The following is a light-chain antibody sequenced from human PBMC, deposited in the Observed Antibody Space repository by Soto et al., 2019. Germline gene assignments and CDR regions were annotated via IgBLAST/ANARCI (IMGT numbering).Light chain of an antibody. Sequence: QSALTQPASVSGSPGQSITISCTGTSSDVGGYNYVSWYQQHPGKAPKLMIYDVSNRPSGVSNRFSGSKSGNTASLTISGLQDEDEADYYCSSYTSSSTPVVFGGVTKLTVL. CDR3: SSYTSSSTPVV. J-gene: IGLJ2*01. V-gene: IGLV2-14*01. CDR1: SSDVGGYNY. CDR2: DVS.